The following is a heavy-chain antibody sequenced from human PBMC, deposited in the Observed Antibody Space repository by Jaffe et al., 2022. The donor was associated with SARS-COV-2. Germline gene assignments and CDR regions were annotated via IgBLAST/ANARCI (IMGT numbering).Heavy chain of an antibody. D-gene: IGHD6-19*01. CDR3: ARDPEIAVAGYFDY. CDR1: GFTFSSYA. V-gene: IGHV3-30*04. J-gene: IGHJ4*02. CDR2: ISYDGSNK. Sequence: QVQLVESGGGVVQPGRSLRLSCAASGFTFSSYAMHWVRQAPGKGLEWVAVISYDGSNKYYADSVKGRFTISRDNSKNTLYLQMNSLRAEDTAVYYCARDPEIAVAGYFDYWGQGTLVTVSS.